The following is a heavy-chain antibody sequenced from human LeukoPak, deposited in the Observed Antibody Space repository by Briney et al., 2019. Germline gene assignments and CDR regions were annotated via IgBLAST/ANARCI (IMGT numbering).Heavy chain of an antibody. J-gene: IGHJ4*02. Sequence: PSETLSLTCAVYGGSFSGYYWSWIRQPPGKGLEWIGEINHSGSTNHNPSLKSRVTISVDTSKIQFSLKLSSVTAADTAVYYCARGKHDFWSGYYTCLDYWGQGTLVTVSS. CDR3: ARGKHDFWSGYYTCLDY. V-gene: IGHV4-34*01. D-gene: IGHD3-3*01. CDR2: INHSGST. CDR1: GGSFSGYY.